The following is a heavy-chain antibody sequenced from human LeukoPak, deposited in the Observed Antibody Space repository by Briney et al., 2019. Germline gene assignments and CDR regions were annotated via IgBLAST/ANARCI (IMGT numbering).Heavy chain of an antibody. CDR1: GGXITTTNC. V-gene: IGHV4-4*02. D-gene: IGHD1-26*01. CDR2: VHLSGAT. CDR3: TRESGAFSPFGF. Sequence: SGTLSLTCAVSGGXITTTNCWSWVRQPPGKGLEWIGEVHLSGATNYNLSLESRVSMSIGKSKNHLSLEVTSVTAADTAIYYCTRESGAFSPFGFWGQGTLVTVSS. J-gene: IGHJ4*02.